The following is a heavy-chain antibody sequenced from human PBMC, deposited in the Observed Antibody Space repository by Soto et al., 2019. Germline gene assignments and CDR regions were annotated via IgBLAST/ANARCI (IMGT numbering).Heavy chain of an antibody. CDR3: ASPAPFAY. CDR2: ISYDGSNK. CDR1: GFTFSSYA. V-gene: IGHV3-30-3*01. Sequence: QVQLVESGGGVVQPGRSLRLSCAASGFTFSSYAMHWVRQAPGKGLEWVAVISYDGSNKYYADSVKGRFTISRDNSKNTLYRQMNSLRAEDTAVYSCASPAPFAYWGQGTLVTVSS. J-gene: IGHJ4*02.